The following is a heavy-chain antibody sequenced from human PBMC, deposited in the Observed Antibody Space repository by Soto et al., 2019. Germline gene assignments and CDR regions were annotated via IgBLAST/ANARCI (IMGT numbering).Heavy chain of an antibody. D-gene: IGHD3-3*01. J-gene: IGHJ4*02. CDR3: ARGVRRITIFGVVAFDY. Sequence: PGGSLRLSCAASGFTVSSNYMSWVRQAPGEGLEWVSVIYSGGSTYYADSVKGRFTISRDNSKNTLYLQMNSLRAEDTAVYYCARGVRRITIFGVVAFDYWGQGTLVTVSS. V-gene: IGHV3-53*01. CDR1: GFTVSSNY. CDR2: IYSGGST.